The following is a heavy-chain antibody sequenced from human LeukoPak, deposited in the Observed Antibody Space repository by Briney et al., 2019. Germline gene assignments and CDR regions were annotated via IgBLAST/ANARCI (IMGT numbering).Heavy chain of an antibody. J-gene: IGHJ4*02. V-gene: IGHV1-46*01. CDR3: ARSAEPGALRHFDY. Sequence: ASVKVSCKASGYSFINYYIYWVRQAPGQGLEWMGTINPSGGSTNYAQKFQGRVIMTRDTSTSTLYMELSSLRSEDTAVYYCARSAEPGALRHFDYWGQGTLVTVSS. CDR1: GYSFINYY. D-gene: IGHD2-2*01. CDR2: INPSGGST.